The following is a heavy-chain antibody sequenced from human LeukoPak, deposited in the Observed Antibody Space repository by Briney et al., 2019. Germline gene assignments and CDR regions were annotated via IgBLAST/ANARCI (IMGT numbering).Heavy chain of an antibody. D-gene: IGHD3-22*01. CDR2: ISGSGGRT. J-gene: IGHJ5*02. Sequence: GGSLRLSCAASGFTFSSYAMSWVRQAPGKGLDWVSGISGSGGRTYYADSVKGRFTISRDNSKNTLYLQMNSLRAEDTAVYYCAKNPHYYDSSGYYYLSWFDPWGQGTLVTVSS. CDR1: GFTFSSYA. CDR3: AKNPHYYDSSGYYYLSWFDP. V-gene: IGHV3-23*01.